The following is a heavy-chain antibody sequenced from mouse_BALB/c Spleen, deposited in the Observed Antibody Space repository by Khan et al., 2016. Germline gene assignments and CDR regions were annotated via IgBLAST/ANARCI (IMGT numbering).Heavy chain of an antibody. Sequence: QVQLQQSGAELARPGASVKLSCKASGYTFTSYWMQWVKQRPGQGLEWIGAIYPGDGDTRYTQKFKGKATLTADKSSSTAYMQLSSLASEDSAVYYCAPMITDAMDYWGKGTSVTVSS. CDR3: APMITDAMDY. J-gene: IGHJ4*01. CDR2: IYPGDGDT. CDR1: GYTFTSYW. D-gene: IGHD2-4*01. V-gene: IGHV1-87*01.